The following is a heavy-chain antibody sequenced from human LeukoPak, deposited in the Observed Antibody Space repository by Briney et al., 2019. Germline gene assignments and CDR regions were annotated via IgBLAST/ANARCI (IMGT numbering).Heavy chain of an antibody. CDR1: GGSISSYY. V-gene: IGHV4-4*07. Sequence: SETLSLTCTVSGGSISSYYWSWIRQPAGKGLEWIGRIYTSGSTNYNPSLKSRVTMSVDTSKNQFSLKLSSVTAADTAVYYCARESYRYYYDSSGYYNAFDIWGQGTMVTVFS. CDR2: IYTSGST. J-gene: IGHJ3*02. CDR3: ARESYRYYYDSSGYYNAFDI. D-gene: IGHD3-22*01.